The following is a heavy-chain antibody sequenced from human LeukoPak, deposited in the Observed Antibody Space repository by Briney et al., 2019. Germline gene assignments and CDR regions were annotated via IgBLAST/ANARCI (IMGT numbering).Heavy chain of an antibody. CDR1: GGAFSGYY. D-gene: IGHD6-19*01. V-gene: IGHV4-34*01. CDR3: ARGGVAVAGTNFDY. CDR2: INHSGST. J-gene: IGHJ4*02. Sequence: SETLSLTCAVYGGAFSGYYWSWIRQHPGKGLVWLGEINHSGSTNYNPSLKSRVTISVDTSKSQFYLKLSSVTAADTAVYYCARGGVAVAGTNFDYWGQGTLVTVSS.